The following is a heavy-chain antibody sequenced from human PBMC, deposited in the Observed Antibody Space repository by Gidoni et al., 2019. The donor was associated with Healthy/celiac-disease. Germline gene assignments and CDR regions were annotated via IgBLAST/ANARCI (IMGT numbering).Heavy chain of an antibody. V-gene: IGHV4-39*01. CDR2: IYYSGIT. J-gene: IGHJ4*02. Sequence: QLPLQESGPGLVKPSETLSLTCTVSGCSISSSSYYWGWIRPPPGKGLEWIGSIYYSGITSYNPSLKSRVTISLDTSKNQFSLKMSSVTAADTAVYYCARLYRCGNPRYDYWGQGTLVTVSS. CDR3: ARLYRCGNPRYDY. D-gene: IGHD1-1*01. CDR1: GCSISSSSYY.